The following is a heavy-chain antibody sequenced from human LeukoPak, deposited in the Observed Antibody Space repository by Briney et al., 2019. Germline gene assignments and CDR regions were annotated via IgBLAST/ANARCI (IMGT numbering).Heavy chain of an antibody. CDR3: ARGWRYYYGSGSYSPFDY. V-gene: IGHV4-34*01. D-gene: IGHD3-10*01. Sequence: SETLSLTCAVYGGSLSGYYWSWIRQPPGKGLEWIGEINHSGSTNYNPSLKSRVTISVDTSKNQFSLKLSSVTAADTAVYYCARGWRYYYGSGSYSPFDYWGQGTLVTVSS. J-gene: IGHJ4*02. CDR2: INHSGST. CDR1: GGSLSGYY.